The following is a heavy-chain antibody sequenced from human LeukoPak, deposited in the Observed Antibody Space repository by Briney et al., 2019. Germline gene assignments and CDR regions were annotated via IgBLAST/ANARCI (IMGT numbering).Heavy chain of an antibody. CDR3: ARSHSGSLRAPFDY. CDR2: ISPYNGKT. CDR1: GYTFTNYG. D-gene: IGHD5-12*01. Sequence: ASVKVSCKASGYTFTNYGIIWVRQAPGQGPEWMGWISPYNGKTNYAQKLQGRVILTTDTSTTTTYMELRSLRFDDTAIYYCARSHSGSLRAPFDYWGQGTLVTVSS. J-gene: IGHJ4*02. V-gene: IGHV1-18*01.